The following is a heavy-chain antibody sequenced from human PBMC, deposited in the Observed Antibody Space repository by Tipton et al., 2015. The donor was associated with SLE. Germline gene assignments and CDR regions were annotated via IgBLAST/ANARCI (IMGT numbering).Heavy chain of an antibody. CDR1: GGSLSNYY. CDR3: ARGSVDTAGGYYYYYYYMDV. Sequence: LRLSCDVSGGSLSNYYWSWIRQPPGKGLEWIGYIYYSGSTNYNPSLKSRVTISVDTSKNQFSLKLSSVTAADTAVYYCARGSVDTAGGYYYYYYYMDVWGKGTTVTVSS. D-gene: IGHD5-18*01. CDR2: IYYSGST. V-gene: IGHV4-59*01. J-gene: IGHJ6*03.